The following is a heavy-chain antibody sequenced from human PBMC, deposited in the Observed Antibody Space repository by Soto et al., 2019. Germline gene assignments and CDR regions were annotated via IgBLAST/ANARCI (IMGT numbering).Heavy chain of an antibody. V-gene: IGHV5-10-1*01. CDR2: IDPSDSYT. CDR1: GYSFTSYW. D-gene: IGHD2-2*01. Sequence: GESLKISCKGSGYSFTSYWISWVRQMPGKGLEWMGRIDPSDSYTNYSPSFQGHVTISADKSISTAYLQWSSLKASDTAMYYCARVVPAAIDYYGMDLWGQGTTVTVSS. CDR3: ARVVPAAIDYYGMDL. J-gene: IGHJ6*02.